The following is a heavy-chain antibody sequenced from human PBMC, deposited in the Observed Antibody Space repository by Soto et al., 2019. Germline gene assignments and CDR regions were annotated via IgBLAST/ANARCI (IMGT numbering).Heavy chain of an antibody. CDR3: AKDVRPGIAVAGTFDY. V-gene: IGHV3-23*01. CDR1: GFTFSSYA. D-gene: IGHD6-19*01. CDR2: ISGSGGST. Sequence: GGSLRLSCAASGFTFSSYAMSWVRQAPGKGLEWVSAISGSGGSTYYADSVKGRFTISRDNSKNTLYLQMNSLRAEDTAVYYCAKDVRPGIAVAGTFDYWGQGTLVTVSS. J-gene: IGHJ4*02.